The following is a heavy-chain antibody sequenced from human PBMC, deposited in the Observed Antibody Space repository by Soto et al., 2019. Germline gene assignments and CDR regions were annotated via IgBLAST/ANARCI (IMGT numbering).Heavy chain of an antibody. CDR3: VRFSILVSGRGRGAFFDS. CDR2: IKEDGSEK. V-gene: IGHV3-7*03. D-gene: IGHD6-19*01. Sequence: EVQLVESGGGLVQPGGSLRLSCAASGFTFSNYWMSWVRQVPGKGLAWVSNIKEDGSEKYYVDSVKGRFTISRENAKNSVHLQMNSLRDEDTAVYYCVRFSILVSGRGRGAFFDSWGQGTPVTVSS. J-gene: IGHJ4*02. CDR1: GFTFSNYW.